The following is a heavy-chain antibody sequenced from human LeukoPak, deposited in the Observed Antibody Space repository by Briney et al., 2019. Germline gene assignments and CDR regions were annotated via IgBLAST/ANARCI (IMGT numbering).Heavy chain of an antibody. V-gene: IGHV4-39*07. Sequence: SETLSLTYTVSGGSISSSSYYWGWIRQPPGKGLEWIGSIYYSGSTYYNPPLKSRVTISVDTSKNQFSLKLSSVTAADTAVYSCARVTRGYYYDSSGCGAFDIWGQGTMVTVSS. CDR2: IYYSGST. D-gene: IGHD3-22*01. J-gene: IGHJ3*02. CDR1: GGSISSSSYY. CDR3: ARVTRGYYYDSSGCGAFDI.